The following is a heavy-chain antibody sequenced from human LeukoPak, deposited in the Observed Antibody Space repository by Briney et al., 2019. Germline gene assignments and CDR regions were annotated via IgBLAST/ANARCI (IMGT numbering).Heavy chain of an antibody. V-gene: IGHV4-4*07. CDR3: ARDRGSYCGGDCYSGDACDI. CDR2: IYTSGST. Sequence: SETLSLTCTVSGGSISSYYWSWIRQPAGKGLEWIGRIYTSGSTNYNPSLKSRVTMSVDTSKNQFSLKLSSVTAADTAVYYCARDRGSYCGGDCYSGDACDIWGQGTMVTVSS. D-gene: IGHD2-21*02. CDR1: GGSISSYY. J-gene: IGHJ3*02.